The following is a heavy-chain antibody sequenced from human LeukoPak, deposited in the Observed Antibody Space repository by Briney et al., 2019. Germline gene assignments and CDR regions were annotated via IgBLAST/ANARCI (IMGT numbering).Heavy chain of an antibody. CDR2: IYTSGST. J-gene: IGHJ5*02. CDR1: GGSISSHY. D-gene: IGHD4-23*01. V-gene: IGHV4-4*07. CDR3: ARDPDYGGKGGFDP. Sequence: SSETLSLTCTVSGGSISSHYWSWIRQPAGKGLEWIGRIYTSGSTYYNPSLKSRVTISVDTSKNQFSLKLSSVTAADTAVYYCARDPDYGGKGGFDPWGQGTLVTVSS.